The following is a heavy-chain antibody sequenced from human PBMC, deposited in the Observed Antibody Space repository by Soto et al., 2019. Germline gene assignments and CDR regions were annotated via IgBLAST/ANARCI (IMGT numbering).Heavy chain of an antibody. V-gene: IGHV3-7*04. CDR2: IKEDGSEK. CDR3: ARATSFTSGEIDY. D-gene: IGHD2-2*01. J-gene: IGHJ4*02. Sequence: EVQLVESGGGRVQPGESLRLSCAASAFIFRDYWMSWVRQAPGKGLECVAKIKEDGSEKYYVDSVKGRFTISRDNAENSVYLQMITLTVEDTAMYYCARATSFTSGEIDYWGQGTLVTVSS. CDR1: AFIFRDYW.